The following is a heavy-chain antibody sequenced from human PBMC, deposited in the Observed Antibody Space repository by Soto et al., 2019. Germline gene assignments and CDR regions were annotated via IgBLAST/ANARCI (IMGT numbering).Heavy chain of an antibody. V-gene: IGHV1-3*01. D-gene: IGHD3-10*01. CDR2: INAGNGNT. J-gene: IGHJ4*02. CDR1: GYTFTSYA. Sequence: GASVKVSCKASGYTFTSYAMHWVRQAPGQRLEWMGWINAGNGNTKYSQKFQGRVTITRDTSASTAYMELSSLRSEDTAVYYCAREYYYGSGSYSFDYWGQGTLVTVSS. CDR3: AREYYYGSGSYSFDY.